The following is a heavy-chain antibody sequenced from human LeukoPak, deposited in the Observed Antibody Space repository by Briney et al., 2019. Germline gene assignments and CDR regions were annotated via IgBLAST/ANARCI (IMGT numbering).Heavy chain of an antibody. J-gene: IGHJ4*02. Sequence: GGSLRLSCAASGFTFRSYGMHWVRQAPGKGLEWVAVIWYDGSNKYYADSVKGRFTISRDNSKNTLYLQMNSLRDEDTAVYYCARTLFAELHSIDYWGQGTLVTVSS. V-gene: IGHV3-33*01. D-gene: IGHD2-21*01. CDR2: IWYDGSNK. CDR3: ARTLFAELHSIDY. CDR1: GFTFRSYG.